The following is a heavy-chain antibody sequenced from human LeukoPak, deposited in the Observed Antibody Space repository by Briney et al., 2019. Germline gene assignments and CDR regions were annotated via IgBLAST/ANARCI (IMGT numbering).Heavy chain of an antibody. D-gene: IGHD2-2*01. CDR1: GGSIGSSNW. CDR3: ARSYVYQPLYYFDY. CDR2: IYNSGSS. Sequence: NPSGTLSLTCDVSGGSIGSSNWWSWVRQPPGKGLEWIGEIYNSGSSNYNPSLKSRVTISVDTSKNQFSLKLSSVTAADTAVYYCARSYVYQPLYYFDYWGQGTLVTVSS. J-gene: IGHJ4*02. V-gene: IGHV4-4*02.